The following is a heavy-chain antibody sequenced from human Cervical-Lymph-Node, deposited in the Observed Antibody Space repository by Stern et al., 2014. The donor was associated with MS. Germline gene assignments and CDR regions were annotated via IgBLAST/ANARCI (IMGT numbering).Heavy chain of an antibody. J-gene: IGHJ5*02. Sequence: VHLGESGAEVKKPGASMKVSCKASGYSFSDFYIHWVRQAPGQGLEWIGRINPKSGGTKYARKLRGRVAMTSDTSSSTAHMELSRLKSDDTAIYYCTRGDLVIVSVVLGRFDPWGQGTLATVAS. V-gene: IGHV1-2*06. CDR2: INPKSGGT. CDR3: TRGDLVIVSVVLGRFDP. CDR1: GYSFSDFY. D-gene: IGHD2/OR15-2a*01.